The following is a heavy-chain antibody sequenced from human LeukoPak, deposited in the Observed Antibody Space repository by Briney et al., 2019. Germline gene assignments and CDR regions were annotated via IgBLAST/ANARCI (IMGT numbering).Heavy chain of an antibody. CDR1: GYTFTNYY. CDR2: IKPSGGGT. J-gene: IGHJ1*01. D-gene: IGHD3-22*01. CDR3: ARDHFDSSGYYYLLGYFEH. Sequence: ASVKVSCKASGYTFTNYYVHWVRQAPGQGLGWMGIIKPSGGGTSYALKFQGRVTMTRDTSTSTAYMELSSLRSEDTAVYYCARDHFDSSGYYYLLGYFEHWGQGTLVTVSS. V-gene: IGHV1-46*01.